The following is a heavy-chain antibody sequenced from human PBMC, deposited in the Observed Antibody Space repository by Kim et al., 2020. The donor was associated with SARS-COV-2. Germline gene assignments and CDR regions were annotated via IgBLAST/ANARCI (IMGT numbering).Heavy chain of an antibody. Sequence: PSSGKGRLTISRDNAKTSLYLQMNSLRVEDTAVYFCAKEIAFRSGSAFDIWGQGTMVTVSS. CDR3: AKEIAFRSGSAFDI. J-gene: IGHJ3*02. D-gene: IGHD3-3*02. V-gene: IGHV3-11*05.